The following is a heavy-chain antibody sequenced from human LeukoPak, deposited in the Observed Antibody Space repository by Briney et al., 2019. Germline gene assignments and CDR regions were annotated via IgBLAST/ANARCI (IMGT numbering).Heavy chain of an antibody. CDR2: IYPGDSDT. D-gene: IGHD2-2*01. CDR1: GYSFTSYW. V-gene: IGHV5-51*01. Sequence: GEPLKISCKGSGYSFTSYWIGWVRQMPGKGLEWMGIIYPGDSDTRYSPSFQGQVTISADKSISTAYLQWSSLKASDTAMYYCASTYCSSTSCSDAFDIWGQGTMVTVSS. J-gene: IGHJ3*02. CDR3: ASTYCSSTSCSDAFDI.